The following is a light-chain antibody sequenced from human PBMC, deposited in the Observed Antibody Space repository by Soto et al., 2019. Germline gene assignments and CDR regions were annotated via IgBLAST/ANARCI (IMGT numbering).Light chain of an antibody. CDR1: QSVSSS. CDR2: DAS. J-gene: IGKJ2*01. V-gene: IGKV3-11*01. Sequence: EIVLTQSPATLSSSPGERATLSCRASQSVSSSLNWYQQKPGQAPRLLIYDASTRATGIPARFGGSGSGTDFTLTISRLEPEDFAVYYCQHRSSWPYTFGQGTKLEIK. CDR3: QHRSSWPYT.